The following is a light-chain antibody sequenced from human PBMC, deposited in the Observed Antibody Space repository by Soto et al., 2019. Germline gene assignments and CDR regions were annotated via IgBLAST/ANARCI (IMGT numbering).Light chain of an antibody. CDR2: AAS. V-gene: IGKV1-27*01. CDR3: QKYNSAPLT. CDR1: QGISNS. Sequence: DIQMTQSPSSLSAFVGGRVTITCRASQGISNSLAWYQQKPGKGPKLLIYAASTLQSGVPSRFSGSGSGTDFTLTISSLQPEDVATYYCQKYNSAPLTFGPGTILDIK. J-gene: IGKJ3*01.